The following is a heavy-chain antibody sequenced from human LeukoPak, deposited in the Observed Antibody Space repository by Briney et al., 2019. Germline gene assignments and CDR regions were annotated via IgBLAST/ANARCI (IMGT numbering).Heavy chain of an antibody. CDR1: GGSISRSY. V-gene: IGHV4-4*07. CDR3: ARIRGGLHYGMDV. J-gene: IGHJ6*02. D-gene: IGHD3-10*01. CDR2: IYTSGST. Sequence: SETLSLTCTVSGGSISRSYWSSIRPPAGKGLEWIGRIYTSGSTNYNPSVKSGVTMSVDTTKNQFSLKLSSVTAADTAVYYCARIRGGLHYGMDVWGQGTTVTVSS.